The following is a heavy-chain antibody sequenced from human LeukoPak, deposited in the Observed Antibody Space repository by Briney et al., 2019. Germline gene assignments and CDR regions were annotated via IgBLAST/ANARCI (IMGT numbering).Heavy chain of an antibody. CDR3: ARDSSGYYSTH. CDR2: ISSSSSYI. J-gene: IGHJ4*02. V-gene: IGHV3-21*01. D-gene: IGHD3-22*01. Sequence: GGSLRLSCAASGFTFSSYSMNWVRQAPGKGLEWVSSISSSSSYIYYADSVKGRFTISRDNAKNSLYLQMNSLRAEDTAVDYCARDSSGYYSTHWGQGTLVTVSS. CDR1: GFTFSSYS.